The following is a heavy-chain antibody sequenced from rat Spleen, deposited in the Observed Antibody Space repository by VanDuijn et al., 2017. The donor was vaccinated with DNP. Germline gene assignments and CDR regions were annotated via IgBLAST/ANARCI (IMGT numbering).Heavy chain of an antibody. J-gene: IGHJ3*01. CDR1: GHTFISYY. D-gene: IGHD1-2*01. V-gene: IGHV1-43*01. CDR3: ISYTSPWFPY. Sequence: QVQLQQSGAELAKPGSSVEISCKSSGHTFISYYIAWIKQTTGQGLAYIGYVNMGSGGTNYNEKFKGKATLTVYKSSSTSFMHLSRLTPEDSAVYYCISYTSPWFPYWGQGTLVTVSS. CDR2: VNMGSGGT.